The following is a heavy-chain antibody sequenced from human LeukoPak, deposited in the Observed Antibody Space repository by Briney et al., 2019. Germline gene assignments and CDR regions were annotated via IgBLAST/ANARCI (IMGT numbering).Heavy chain of an antibody. CDR1: GYTFTSYG. CDR2: ISAYNGNT. D-gene: IGHD6-19*01. J-gene: IGHJ4*02. V-gene: IGHV1-18*01. Sequence: ASVKVSCKASGYTFTSYGISWVRQAPGQGLEWMVWISAYNGNTNYAQKLQGRVSMTTDTSTSTAYMELRSLRSDDTAVYYCARDAVAGTIDYWGQGTLVTVSS. CDR3: ARDAVAGTIDY.